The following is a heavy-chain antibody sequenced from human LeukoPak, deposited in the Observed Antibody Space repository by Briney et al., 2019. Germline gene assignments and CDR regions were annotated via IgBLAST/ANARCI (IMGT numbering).Heavy chain of an antibody. V-gene: IGHV3-23*01. D-gene: IGHD2-2*01. CDR1: GFTFSSYA. Sequence: PGGSLRLSCAASGFTFSSYAMSWVRQAPGMGLEWVSAISGSGGSTYYADSVKGRFTISRDNSKNTLYLQMNSLRAEDTAVYYCAKDPYCSSTSCSMAPFDYWGQGTLVTVSS. J-gene: IGHJ4*02. CDR3: AKDPYCSSTSCSMAPFDY. CDR2: ISGSGGST.